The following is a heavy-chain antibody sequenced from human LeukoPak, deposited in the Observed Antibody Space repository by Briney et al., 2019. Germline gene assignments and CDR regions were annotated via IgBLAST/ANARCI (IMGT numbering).Heavy chain of an antibody. CDR2: INSDGRST. CDR3: ARDRDILTGYDSFDY. V-gene: IGHV3-74*01. CDR1: GFTFSSYW. Sequence: GGSLRLSCAASGFTFSSYWMHWVRQAPGNGLVWVARINSDGRSTSYADSVKGRFTISRDNAKNSVFLQMSSLRVEDTAVYYCARDRDILTGYDSFDYWGQGTLVTVSS. D-gene: IGHD3-9*01. J-gene: IGHJ4*02.